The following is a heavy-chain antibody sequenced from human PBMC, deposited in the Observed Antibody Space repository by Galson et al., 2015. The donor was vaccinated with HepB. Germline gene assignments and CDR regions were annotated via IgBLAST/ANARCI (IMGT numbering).Heavy chain of an antibody. D-gene: IGHD1-26*01. Sequence: SLRLSCAASGFTFSSYAMSWVRQAPGKGLEWVSAISGSGGSTYYADSVKGRFTISRDNSKNTLYLQMNSLRAEDTAVYYCAKSGGAKLNSGSYYVYFDYWGQGTLVSVSS. CDR2: ISGSGGST. V-gene: IGHV3-23*01. J-gene: IGHJ4*02. CDR3: AKSGGAKLNSGSYYVYFDY. CDR1: GFTFSSYA.